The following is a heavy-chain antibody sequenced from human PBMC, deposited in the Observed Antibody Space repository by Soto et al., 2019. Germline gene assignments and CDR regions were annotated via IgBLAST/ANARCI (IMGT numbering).Heavy chain of an antibody. Sequence: QVQVVESGGGVVQPGRSLRLSCAASGFTFSSFGIHWVRQAPGKGLEWVSLIWYDGSKKSYGDSVKGRFTISRDNSRNTVYLQMNSLRADDTAVYYCARDASYYSLWSGYYPSRNGMHVWGQGTTVTASS. V-gene: IGHV3-33*01. D-gene: IGHD3-3*01. CDR3: ARDASYYSLWSGYYPSRNGMHV. CDR2: IWYDGSKK. CDR1: GFTFSSFG. J-gene: IGHJ6*02.